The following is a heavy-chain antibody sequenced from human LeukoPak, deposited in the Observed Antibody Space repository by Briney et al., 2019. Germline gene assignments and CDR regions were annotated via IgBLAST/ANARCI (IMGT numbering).Heavy chain of an antibody. CDR2: IYPGDSDT. Sequence: GESLKISCKGSGYSFTSYWIGWVRQLPGKGLEWMGVIYPGDSDTKYSPSFQGQVTISADKSISTAYLQCTSLKASDTAKYYCARQYYDYIWGSYTANRYFDYWGQGTLVTVSS. V-gene: IGHV5-51*01. CDR1: GYSFTSYW. D-gene: IGHD3-16*01. J-gene: IGHJ4*02. CDR3: ARQYYDYIWGSYTANRYFDY.